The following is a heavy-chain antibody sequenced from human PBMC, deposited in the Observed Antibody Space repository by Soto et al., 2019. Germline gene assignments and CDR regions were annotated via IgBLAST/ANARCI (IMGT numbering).Heavy chain of an antibody. CDR1: GGSFSGYY. Sequence: PSETLSLTCAVYGGSFSGYYWSWIRQPPGKXLEWIGEINHSGSTNYNPSLKSRVTISVDTSKNQFSLKLSSVTAADTAVYYCARLSGITIFGVVKGPFDYWGQGTLVTVSS. V-gene: IGHV4-34*01. CDR3: ARLSGITIFGVVKGPFDY. J-gene: IGHJ4*02. D-gene: IGHD3-3*01. CDR2: INHSGST.